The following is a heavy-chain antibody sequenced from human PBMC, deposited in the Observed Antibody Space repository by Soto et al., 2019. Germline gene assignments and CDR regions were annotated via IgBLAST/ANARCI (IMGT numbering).Heavy chain of an antibody. CDR3: VTGWSEY. CDR2: MNSDGSFI. Sequence: EVQLVESGGGLVQPGGSLRLPCVVSEFSFSSSWMHWVRQGPGKRLVWVSRMNSDGSFINYADSVKGRFTTSRDNAKNMLYLQMNNLRAEDTALYYCVTGWSEYWGQGTLVTVSS. CDR1: EFSFSSSW. V-gene: IGHV3-74*01. D-gene: IGHD2-15*01. J-gene: IGHJ4*02.